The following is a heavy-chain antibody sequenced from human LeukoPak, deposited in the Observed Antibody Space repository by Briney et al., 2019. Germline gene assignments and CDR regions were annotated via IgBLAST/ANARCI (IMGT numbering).Heavy chain of an antibody. CDR3: ARDSPMDY. Sequence: PGGSLRLSRAASGFTLSSYWMSWVRQAPGKGLEWVANIKQDGSEKYYVDSVKGRFTISRDNAKNSLYLQMNSLRAEDTAVYYCARDSPMDYWGQGTLVTVSS. CDR1: GFTLSSYW. V-gene: IGHV3-7*03. J-gene: IGHJ4*02. CDR2: IKQDGSEK.